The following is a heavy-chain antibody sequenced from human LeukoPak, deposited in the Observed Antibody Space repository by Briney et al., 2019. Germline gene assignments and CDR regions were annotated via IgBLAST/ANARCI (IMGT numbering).Heavy chain of an antibody. CDR1: GGSISSSSYY. CDR2: IYYSGST. J-gene: IGHJ4*02. V-gene: IGHV4-39*02. Sequence: SETLSLTCTVSGGSISSSSYYWGWIRQPPGKGLEWIGSIYYSGSTYYNPSLKSRVTISVDTSKNQFSLKLSSVTAADTAVYYCARDSPGIGSDFDYWGQGTLVTVSS. D-gene: IGHD6-13*01. CDR3: ARDSPGIGSDFDY.